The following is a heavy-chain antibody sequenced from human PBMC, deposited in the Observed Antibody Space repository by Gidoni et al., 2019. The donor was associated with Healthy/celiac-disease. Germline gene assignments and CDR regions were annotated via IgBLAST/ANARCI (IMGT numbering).Heavy chain of an antibody. CDR3: ARGSGWYEDY. J-gene: IGHJ4*02. V-gene: IGHV4-34*01. D-gene: IGHD6-19*01. CDR2: INHSGST. Sequence: QVQLQQWGAGLLKPSETLSLTCAVYGGSFSGYYWSWIRQPPGKGLEWIGEINHSGSTNYNPSLKSRVTISVDTSKNQFSLKLSSVTAADTAVYYCARGSGWYEDYWGQGTLVTVSS. CDR1: GGSFSGYY.